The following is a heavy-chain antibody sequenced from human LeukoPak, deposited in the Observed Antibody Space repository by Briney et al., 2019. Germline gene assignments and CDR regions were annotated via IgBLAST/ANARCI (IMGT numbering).Heavy chain of an antibody. CDR3: ARARMVRKNWFDP. Sequence: ASVKVSCKASGYTFTSYDINWVRQATGQGLEWMGWMNPNSGNTGYAQKFQGRVTMTRNTSISTAYMELSSLRSEDTAVYYCARARMVRKNWFDPWGQGTLVTVSS. J-gene: IGHJ5*02. D-gene: IGHD3-10*01. CDR2: MNPNSGNT. CDR1: GYTFTSYD. V-gene: IGHV1-8*01.